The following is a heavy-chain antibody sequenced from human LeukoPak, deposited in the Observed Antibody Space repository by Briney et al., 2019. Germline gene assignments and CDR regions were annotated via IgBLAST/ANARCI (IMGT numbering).Heavy chain of an antibody. J-gene: IGHJ6*02. CDR2: ISSSSSTI. V-gene: IGHV3-48*02. CDR1: GFTFSSYS. Sequence: SGGSLRLSCAASGFTFSSYSMNWVRQAPGKGLEWVSYISSSSSTIYYADSVKGRFTISRDNAKNSLYLQMNSLRDEDTAVYYCARTYYDFWSGPDLYYYYGMDVWGQGTTVTVSS. D-gene: IGHD3-3*01. CDR3: ARTYYDFWSGPDLYYYYGMDV.